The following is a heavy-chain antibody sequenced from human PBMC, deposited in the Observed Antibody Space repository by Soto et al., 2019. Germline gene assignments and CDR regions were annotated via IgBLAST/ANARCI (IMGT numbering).Heavy chain of an antibody. D-gene: IGHD3-16*02. CDR3: ATLEDYDYVWGSYRPDHFDY. Sequence: ASVKVSCKVSGYTLTELSMHRVRQAPGKGLEWMGGFDPEDGETIYAQKFQGRVTMTEDTSTDTAYMELSSLRSEDTAVYYCATLEDYDYVWGSYRPDHFDYWGQGTLVTVSS. CDR1: GYTLTELS. CDR2: FDPEDGET. V-gene: IGHV1-24*01. J-gene: IGHJ4*02.